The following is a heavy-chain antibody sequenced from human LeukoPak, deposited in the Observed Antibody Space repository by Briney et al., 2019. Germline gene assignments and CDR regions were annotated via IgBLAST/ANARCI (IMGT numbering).Heavy chain of an antibody. D-gene: IGHD1-1*01. CDR3: ARRYNWNDRWD. J-gene: IGHJ4*02. CDR2: IYTSGST. Sequence: SSETLSLTCTVSGGSISSYYWSWIRQPPGKGLEWIGHIYTSGSTNYNPSLKSRVTISVDTSKNQFSLKLSSVTAAGTAVYYCARRYNWNDRWDWGQGTLVTVSP. CDR1: GGSISSYY. V-gene: IGHV4-4*09.